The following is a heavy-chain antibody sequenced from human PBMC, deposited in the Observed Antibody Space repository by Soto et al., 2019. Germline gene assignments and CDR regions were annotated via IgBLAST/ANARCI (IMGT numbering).Heavy chain of an antibody. CDR1: GYTFTSYD. V-gene: IGHV1-8*01. Sequence: ASVKVSCKASGYTFTSYDINWVRQATGQGLEWMGWMNPNSGNTGYAQKLQGRVTMTRNTSISTAYMELSSLRSEDTAVYYCARGRGYDSSWGYYYYMDVWGKGTTVTVSS. D-gene: IGHD5-12*01. CDR2: MNPNSGNT. J-gene: IGHJ6*03. CDR3: ARGRGYDSSWGYYYYMDV.